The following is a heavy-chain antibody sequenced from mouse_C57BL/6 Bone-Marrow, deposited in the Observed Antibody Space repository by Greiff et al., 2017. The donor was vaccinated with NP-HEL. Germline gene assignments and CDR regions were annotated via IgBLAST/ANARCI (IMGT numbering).Heavy chain of an antibody. D-gene: IGHD1-1*01. CDR2: IHPNSGST. J-gene: IGHJ1*03. CDR3: ARGYGSSSWYFDV. CDR1: GYTFTSYW. V-gene: IGHV1-64*01. Sequence: QVQLQQPGAELVKPGASVKLSCKASGYTFTSYWMHWVKQRPGQGLEWIGMIHPNSGSTNYNEKFKSKATLTVDKSSSTAYMQLSSLTSEDSAVYYCARGYGSSSWYFDVWGTGTTVTVSS.